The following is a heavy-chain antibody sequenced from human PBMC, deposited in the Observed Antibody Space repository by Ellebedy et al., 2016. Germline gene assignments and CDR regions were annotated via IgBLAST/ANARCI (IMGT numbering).Heavy chain of an antibody. Sequence: ASVKVSXXASGYTFTGYYMHWVRQAPGQGLEWMGWINPNSGGTNYAQKFQGRVTMTRDTSISTAYMELSRLRSDDTAVYYCVSPVKGIAAAEGFFDIWGQGTMVTVSS. CDR2: INPNSGGT. J-gene: IGHJ3*02. CDR1: GYTFTGYY. CDR3: VSPVKGIAAAEGFFDI. V-gene: IGHV1-2*02. D-gene: IGHD6-13*01.